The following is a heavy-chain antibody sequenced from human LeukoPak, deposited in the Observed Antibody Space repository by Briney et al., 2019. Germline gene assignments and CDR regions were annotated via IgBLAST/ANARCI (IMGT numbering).Heavy chain of an antibody. D-gene: IGHD5-18*01. V-gene: IGHV3-23*01. J-gene: IGHJ4*02. CDR1: GCTFSTYA. CDR2: ISGSGGST. CDR3: AKDLYSYGKYYFDY. Sequence: GGPLRLSCAASGCTFSTYAMNWVRQAPGKGLEWVSGISGSGGSTWYADSVKGRFTISRDNSKNTLYLQMNSLRAEDTAVYYCAKDLYSYGKYYFDYWGQGTLVTVSS.